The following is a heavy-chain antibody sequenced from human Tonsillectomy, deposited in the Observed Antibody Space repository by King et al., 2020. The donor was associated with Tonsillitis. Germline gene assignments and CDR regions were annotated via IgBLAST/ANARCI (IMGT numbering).Heavy chain of an antibody. J-gene: IGHJ4*02. CDR2: ISYDGSNK. V-gene: IGHV3-30*04. CDR1: GFTFSSYA. Sequence: VQLVESGGGVVQPGRSLRLSCAASGFTFSSYAMHWVRQTPGKGLEWVTIISYDGSNKYYADPVKGRFTISRDNSKNTLYLQMNSLRVEDTAVYYCTREPHIGFDYWGQGTLVTVSS. CDR3: TREPHIGFDY.